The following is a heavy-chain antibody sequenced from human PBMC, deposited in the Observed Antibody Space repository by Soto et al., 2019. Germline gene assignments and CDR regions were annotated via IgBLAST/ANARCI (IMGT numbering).Heavy chain of an antibody. CDR3: AKDVGTIFGVVSRPYYFDY. CDR2: ISGSGGST. CDR1: GFTFSSYA. J-gene: IGHJ4*02. Sequence: WGCMRLSCAASGFTFSSYAMSCVRQAPGKGLEWVSAISGSGGSTYYADSVKGRFTISRDNSKNTLYLQMNSLRAEDTAVYYCAKDVGTIFGVVSRPYYFDYWGQGTLVTVYS. V-gene: IGHV3-23*01. D-gene: IGHD3-3*01.